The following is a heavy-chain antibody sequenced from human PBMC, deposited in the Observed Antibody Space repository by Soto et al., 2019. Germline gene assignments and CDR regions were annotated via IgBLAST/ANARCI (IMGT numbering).Heavy chain of an antibody. CDR1: GFTFSSYS. D-gene: IGHD3-3*01. CDR2: ISSSSSTI. V-gene: IGHV3-48*01. CDR3: AKSYDFWSGSHMTTGWFDP. Sequence: EVQLVESGGGLVQPGGSLRLSCAASGFTFSSYSMKWVRQAPGKGLEWVSYISSSSSTIYYADSVKGRFTISRDNAKNSLYLQMNSLRAEDTAVYYCAKSYDFWSGSHMTTGWFDPWGQGTLVTVSS. J-gene: IGHJ5*02.